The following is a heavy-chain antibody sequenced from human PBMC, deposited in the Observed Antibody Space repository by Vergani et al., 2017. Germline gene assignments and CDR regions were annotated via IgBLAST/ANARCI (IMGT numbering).Heavy chain of an antibody. J-gene: IGHJ4*02. Sequence: QVQLQQWGAGLLKPSETLSLTCAVSGWSFSGYYLSWIRPPPGKGLEWVGEINHSGSTNYNPSLKSRVTISVDTSKNQFSLKLSSVTAADTAVYYCARGRCISTSCYTEFDYWGQGTLVTVSS. CDR1: GWSFSGYY. CDR3: ARGRCISTSCYTEFDY. D-gene: IGHD2-2*02. CDR2: INHSGST. V-gene: IGHV4-34*01.